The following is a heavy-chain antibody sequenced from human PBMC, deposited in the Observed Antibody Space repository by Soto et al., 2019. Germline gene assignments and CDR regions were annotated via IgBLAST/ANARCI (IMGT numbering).Heavy chain of an antibody. CDR2: IIPIFGTA. D-gene: IGHD2-15*01. V-gene: IGHV1-69*01. Sequence: QVQLVQSGAEVKKPGSSVKVSCKASGGTFSSYAISWVRQAPGQGLEWMGGIIPIFGTANYAQKFQGRVTITADESTSTAYMELSSLRSEDTAVYYSARDPGYCRGGSCSSANWFDPWGQGTLVTVSS. CDR3: ARDPGYCRGGSCSSANWFDP. J-gene: IGHJ5*02. CDR1: GGTFSSYA.